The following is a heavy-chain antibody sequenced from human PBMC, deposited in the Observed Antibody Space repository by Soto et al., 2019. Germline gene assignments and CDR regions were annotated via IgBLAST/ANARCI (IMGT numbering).Heavy chain of an antibody. V-gene: IGHV1-2*02. Sequence: QVQLVQSGAEVKKPGASVKVSCKTSGYTFTGYYMHWVRQAPGQGLEWMGWIIPNSGVTKYAEKFQGRVSMTRDTSINTAYMEMSRLRSDDTAVYFCARVGVGSRADWFDPWGQGTLVTVSS. CDR2: IIPNSGVT. D-gene: IGHD3-10*01. CDR1: GYTFTGYY. J-gene: IGHJ5*02. CDR3: ARVGVGSRADWFDP.